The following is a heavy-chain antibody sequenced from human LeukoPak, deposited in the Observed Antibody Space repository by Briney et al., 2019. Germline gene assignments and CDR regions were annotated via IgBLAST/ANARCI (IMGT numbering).Heavy chain of an antibody. CDR2: ISAYNGNT. CDR1: GYTFTNYG. Sequence: ASVKVSCKVSGYTFTNYGINWVRQAPGQGLEWMGWISAYNGNTNYALKVQDRVSMTTDISTSTAYLNLRSLRSDDTAVYYCARGLGATTFDFWGQGTLVTVSS. CDR3: ARGLGATTFDF. V-gene: IGHV1-18*01. J-gene: IGHJ4*02. D-gene: IGHD1-26*01.